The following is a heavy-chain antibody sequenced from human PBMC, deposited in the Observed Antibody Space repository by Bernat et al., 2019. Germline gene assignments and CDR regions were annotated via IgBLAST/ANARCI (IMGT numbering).Heavy chain of an antibody. J-gene: IGHJ4*02. CDR1: GFTFSSYA. CDR3: ARVGGAVAGIVGYFDY. V-gene: IGHV3-30-3*01. CDR2: ISYDGSNK. Sequence: QVQLVESGGGVVQPGRSLRLSCAASGFTFSSYAMHWVRQAPGKGLEWVAVISYDGSNKYYADSVKGRFTISRDNSKNTLYLQMNSLRAEDTAVYYCARVGGAVAGIVGYFDYWGQGTLVTVSS. D-gene: IGHD6-19*01.